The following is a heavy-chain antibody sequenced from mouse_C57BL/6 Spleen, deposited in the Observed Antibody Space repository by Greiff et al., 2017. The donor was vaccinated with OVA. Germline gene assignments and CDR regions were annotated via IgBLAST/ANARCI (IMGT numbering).Heavy chain of an antibody. J-gene: IGHJ3*01. CDR3: ASDYYGSPFAAY. CDR2: ISYDGSN. CDR1: GYSITSGYY. Sequence: VQLKESGPGLVKPSQSLSLTCSVTGYSITSGYYWNWIRQFPGNKLEWMGYISYDGSNNYNPSLKNRISITRDTSKNQFFLKLNSVTTEDTATYYCASDYYGSPFAAYWGQGTLVTVSA. V-gene: IGHV3-6*01. D-gene: IGHD1-1*01.